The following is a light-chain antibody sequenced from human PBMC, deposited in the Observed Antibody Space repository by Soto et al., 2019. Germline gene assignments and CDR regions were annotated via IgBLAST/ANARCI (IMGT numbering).Light chain of an antibody. CDR3: SSFPGTNALYV. Sequence: QSALTQPPSASGSPGQSVTISCTATSSDVGNYDYVSWYQQHPGKGPKLMIYEVNKQHSGVPARVSGSKSGNMASLTVSGLQAEDEADYDCSSFPGTNALYVFGSGTKLTVL. V-gene: IGLV2-8*01. CDR1: SSDVGNYDY. J-gene: IGLJ1*01. CDR2: EVN.